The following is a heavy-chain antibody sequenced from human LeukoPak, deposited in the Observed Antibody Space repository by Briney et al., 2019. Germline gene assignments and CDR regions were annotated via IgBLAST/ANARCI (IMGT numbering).Heavy chain of an antibody. Sequence: GGSLRLSCAASGFTFSSYAMHWVRQAPGKGLEWVSVIYSGGSTYYADSVKGRFTISRDNSKNTLYLQMNSLRAEDTAVYYCARDSRLLYYFDYWGQGTLVTVSS. V-gene: IGHV3-53*01. CDR3: ARDSRLLYYFDY. D-gene: IGHD1-26*01. CDR2: IYSGGST. J-gene: IGHJ4*02. CDR1: GFTFSSYA.